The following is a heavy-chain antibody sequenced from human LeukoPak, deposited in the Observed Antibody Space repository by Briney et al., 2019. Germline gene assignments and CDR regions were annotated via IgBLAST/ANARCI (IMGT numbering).Heavy chain of an antibody. CDR3: ARGKTYSSSWYFTYYYYYYYMDV. V-gene: IGHV4-34*01. J-gene: IGHJ6*03. Sequence: SETLSLTCAVYGGSFSGYYWSWIRQPPGKGLERIGEINHSGSTNYNPSLKSRVTISVDTSKNQFSLKLSSVTAADTAVYYCARGKTYSSSWYFTYYYYYYYMDVWGKGTTVAVSS. CDR2: INHSGST. CDR1: GGSFSGYY. D-gene: IGHD6-13*01.